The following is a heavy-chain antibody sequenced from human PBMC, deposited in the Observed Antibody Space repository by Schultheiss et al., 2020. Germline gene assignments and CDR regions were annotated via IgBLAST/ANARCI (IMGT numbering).Heavy chain of an antibody. J-gene: IGHJ4*02. CDR3: ARGRMQWLV. CDR1: GGSFSNYY. CDR2: IYTSGST. Sequence: SETLSLTCAVQGGSFSNYYWTWIRQPAGKGLEWIGRIYTSGSTNYNPSLKSRVTMSVDTSKNQFSLKLSSVTAADTAVYYCARGRMQWLVWGQGTLVTVSS. D-gene: IGHD6-19*01. V-gene: IGHV4-59*10.